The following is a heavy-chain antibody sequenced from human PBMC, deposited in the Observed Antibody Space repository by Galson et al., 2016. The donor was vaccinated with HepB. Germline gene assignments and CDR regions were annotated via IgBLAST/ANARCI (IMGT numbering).Heavy chain of an antibody. V-gene: IGHV1-46*01. Sequence: SVKVSCKASGYTFTSYYMHWVRQAPGQGLEWMGIINPSGGRTSYAQKFQGRVTITADKSTSTAYMELSGLRSADSAVYYCARGPYTSWSYIPSPIYFDYWGQGTLITVSS. CDR3: ARGPYTSWSYIPSPIYFDY. J-gene: IGHJ4*02. CDR1: GYTFTSYY. CDR2: INPSGGRT. D-gene: IGHD1-26*01.